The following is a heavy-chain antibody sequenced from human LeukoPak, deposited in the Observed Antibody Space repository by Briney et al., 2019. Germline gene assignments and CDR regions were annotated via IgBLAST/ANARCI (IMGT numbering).Heavy chain of an antibody. CDR1: GFTFSSYT. Sequence: GGSLRLSCAASGFTFSSYTMNWVRQAPGRGLDSVSCLSYSSNYIYYADSVKGRFTISRDNTKNSLYLQMNSLRAEDTAVYYCARERGSGWGGGIQHWGQGTLVTVSS. V-gene: IGHV3-21*01. J-gene: IGHJ1*01. CDR3: ARERGSGWGGGIQH. D-gene: IGHD6-19*01. CDR2: LSYSSNYI.